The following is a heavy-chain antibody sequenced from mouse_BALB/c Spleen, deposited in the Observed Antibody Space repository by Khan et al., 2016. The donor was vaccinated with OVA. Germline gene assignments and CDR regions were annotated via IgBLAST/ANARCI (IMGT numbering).Heavy chain of an antibody. CDR1: GYTFTNYG. CDR2: INTYTGEP. CDR3: ARSGIYYDGSSQISSYYDAMDY. Sequence: QIQLVQSGPELKKPGETVKISCKASGYTFTNYGMNWVKQAPGKGLKWMGWINTYTGEPTYADDFKGRFAFSLETSASTAYLQINNLKNEDTATYFDARSGIYYDGSSQISSYYDAMDYGGQGTSVTVSS. V-gene: IGHV9-3-1*01. D-gene: IGHD1-1*01. J-gene: IGHJ4*01.